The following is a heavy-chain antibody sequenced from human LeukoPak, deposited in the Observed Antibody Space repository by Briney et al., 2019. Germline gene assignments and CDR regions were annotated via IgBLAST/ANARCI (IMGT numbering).Heavy chain of an antibody. CDR3: AKFPSYQYYYYYMNV. CDR2: ISGSGGST. J-gene: IGHJ6*03. V-gene: IGHV3-23*01. CDR1: GFTFSSYA. Sequence: GGSLRLSCAASGFTFSSYAMSWVRQAPGKGLEWVSGISGSGGSTYYADSVKGRSTISRDNSKNTLYLQMNSLRAEDTAVYYCAKFPSYQYYYYYMNVWGKGTTVTVSS.